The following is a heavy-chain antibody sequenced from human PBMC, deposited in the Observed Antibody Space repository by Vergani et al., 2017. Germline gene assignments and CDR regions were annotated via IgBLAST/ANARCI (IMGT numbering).Heavy chain of an antibody. V-gene: IGHV3-23*01. J-gene: IGHJ3*02. CDR3: ARAGGRCSGGSCYSAAFDI. Sequence: EVQLLESGGGLVQPGGSLRLSFAASGFTFSNYAMSWVRQAPGKGLEWVSAIGGSGLSAHYTYYADSVKGRFTISRDNAKNSLYLQMNSLRAEDTAVYYCARAGGRCSGGSCYSAAFDIWGQGTMVTVSS. CDR1: GFTFSNYA. CDR2: IGGSGLSAHYT. D-gene: IGHD2-15*01.